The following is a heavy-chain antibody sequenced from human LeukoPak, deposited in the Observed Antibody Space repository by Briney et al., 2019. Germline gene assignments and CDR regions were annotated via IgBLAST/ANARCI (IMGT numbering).Heavy chain of an antibody. CDR1: GFIFSDYE. CDR3: ARGNYGFDY. J-gene: IGHJ4*02. V-gene: IGHV3-74*03. Sequence: PGGSLRLSCAASGFIFSDYEMYWVRHAPGKGLVWVSRILADGTTTMYADSVKGRSTISRDNAKNTLYLQMNSLRAEDTAAYYCARGNYGFDYWGQGTLVIVSS. D-gene: IGHD1-7*01. CDR2: ILADGTTT.